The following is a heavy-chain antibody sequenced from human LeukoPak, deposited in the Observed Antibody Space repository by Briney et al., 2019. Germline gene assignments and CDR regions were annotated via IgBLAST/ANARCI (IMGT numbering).Heavy chain of an antibody. J-gene: IGHJ6*03. CDR2: IYTSGST. D-gene: IGHD3-10*01. CDR3: ARDGANYYGSGSSLYYYYYMDV. CDR1: GGSISSGSYY. Sequence: SETLSLTCTVSGGSISSGSYYWSWIRQPAGKGLEWIGRIYTSGSTNYNPSLKSRVTISVDTSKNQFSLKLSSVTAADTAVYYCARDGANYYGSGSSLYYYYYMDVWGKGTTVTVSS. V-gene: IGHV4-61*02.